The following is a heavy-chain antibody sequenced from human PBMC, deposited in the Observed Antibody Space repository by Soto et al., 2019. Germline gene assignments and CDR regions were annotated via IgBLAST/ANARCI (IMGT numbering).Heavy chain of an antibody. Sequence: EVQLVESGGGLVQPGESLRLSCAASGFTFDYYWMHWVRQAPGKGLVWVSRVHSDGTTTTYADSVKGRFTISRDNARNPVSLKMGGLRAEDTAIYYCPRGDGGGFDLWGHGKVVTVSS. CDR2: VHSDGTTT. D-gene: IGHD3-10*01. J-gene: IGHJ3*01. V-gene: IGHV3-74*01. CDR1: GFTFDYYW. CDR3: PRGDGGGFDL.